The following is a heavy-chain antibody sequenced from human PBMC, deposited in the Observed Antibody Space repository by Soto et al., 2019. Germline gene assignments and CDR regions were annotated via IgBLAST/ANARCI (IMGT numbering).Heavy chain of an antibody. Sequence: QVQLQESGPGLVKPSQTLSLTCTVSGGSISSGGYYWSWIRQHPGKGLEWIGYIYYSGSTYYNPSLKSLVTLSVDTAKKQFSLRLSSLTAADTAVYYCARYQLDDDFWSGQFDPWGQGTLVTLSS. V-gene: IGHV4-31*01. CDR2: IYYSGST. J-gene: IGHJ5*02. CDR3: ARYQLDDDFWSGQFDP. D-gene: IGHD3-3*01. CDR1: GGSISSGGYY.